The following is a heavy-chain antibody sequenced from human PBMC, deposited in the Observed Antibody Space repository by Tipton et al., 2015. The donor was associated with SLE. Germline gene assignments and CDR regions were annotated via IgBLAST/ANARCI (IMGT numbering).Heavy chain of an antibody. Sequence: GSLRLSCTVSGFTFSSYAMRWVRQAPGKGLEWVSGIDNSGVSTYYPDSMKGRFTMSRDNSRNTVYLQMNSLRAEDTAVYYCARGLRADSTSHFDHWGPGTLVTVSS. J-gene: IGHJ4*02. D-gene: IGHD6-13*01. CDR3: ARGLRADSTSHFDH. CDR1: GFTFSSYA. V-gene: IGHV3-23*01. CDR2: IDNSGVST.